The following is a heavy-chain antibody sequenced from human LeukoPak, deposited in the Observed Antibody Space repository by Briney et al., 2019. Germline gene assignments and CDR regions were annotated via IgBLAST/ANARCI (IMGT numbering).Heavy chain of an antibody. CDR2: IYTSGST. CDR3: ARDLFADSSGWCLTPKHRTGY. Sequence: PSETLSLTCTVSGGSISSYYWSWIRQPAGKGLEWIGRIYTSGSTNYNPSLKSRVTMSVDTSKNQFSLKLSSVTAADTAVYYCARDLFADSSGWCLTPKHRTGYWGQGTLVTVSS. J-gene: IGHJ4*02. D-gene: IGHD6-19*01. CDR1: GGSISSYY. V-gene: IGHV4-4*07.